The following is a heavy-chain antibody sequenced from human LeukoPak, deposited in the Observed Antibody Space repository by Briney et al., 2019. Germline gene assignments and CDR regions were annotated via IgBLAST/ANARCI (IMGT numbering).Heavy chain of an antibody. Sequence: SGGSLRLSCAASGFTFSSFAMTWVRQAPGKGLEWVSGFDGNGPNTYYADSVKGRWTISRDNSRNTLYLQMNSLRPEDTAMYYCARVRGGRSWYYYGMDVWGRGATVTVSS. D-gene: IGHD3-16*01. CDR3: ARVRGGRSWYYYGMDV. J-gene: IGHJ6*02. CDR2: FDGNGPNT. V-gene: IGHV3-23*01. CDR1: GFTFSSFA.